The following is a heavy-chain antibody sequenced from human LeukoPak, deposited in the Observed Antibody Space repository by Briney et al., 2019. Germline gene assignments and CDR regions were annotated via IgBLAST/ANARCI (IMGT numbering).Heavy chain of an antibody. J-gene: IGHJ4*02. D-gene: IGHD2-21*01. Sequence: PGGSLRLSCAASGFTFDDYGMSWVRQAPGKGLEWVSGINWNGGSTSYADSVRGRFTISRDNAKNSLYLQMNSLRAEDTALYYCARAIGVVRYARVYYFDYWGQGTLVTVSS. CDR1: GFTFDDYG. V-gene: IGHV3-20*04. CDR2: INWNGGST. CDR3: ARAIGVVRYARVYYFDY.